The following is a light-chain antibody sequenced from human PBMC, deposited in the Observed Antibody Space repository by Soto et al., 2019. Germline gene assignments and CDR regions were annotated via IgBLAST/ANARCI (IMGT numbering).Light chain of an antibody. Sequence: DVHMTQSPSSLSASVGHRVTITCQASQNINNYLNWYQQKPGRAPTLLIYDASNLEAGVPSRFRGSGSGTDFTFTISRLKPEDIATYYCQQYENLPTFGQGTRLEIK. V-gene: IGKV1-33*01. J-gene: IGKJ5*01. CDR2: DAS. CDR3: QQYENLPT. CDR1: QNINNY.